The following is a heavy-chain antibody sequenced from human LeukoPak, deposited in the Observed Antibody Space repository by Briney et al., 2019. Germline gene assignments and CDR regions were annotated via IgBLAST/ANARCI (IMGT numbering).Heavy chain of an antibody. CDR3: AKGLSAAGDYYFDY. CDR1: GFTFSNYA. CDR2: ISGSGGST. D-gene: IGHD2-21*01. V-gene: IGHV3-23*01. Sequence: GGSLRLSCAASGFTFSNYAMSWVRQAPGKGLEWLSTISGSGGSTYYADSVKGRFSISRDNSKNTVYLQMKSLRVEATAVYYCAKGLSAAGDYYFDYWGQGALVTVSS. J-gene: IGHJ4*02.